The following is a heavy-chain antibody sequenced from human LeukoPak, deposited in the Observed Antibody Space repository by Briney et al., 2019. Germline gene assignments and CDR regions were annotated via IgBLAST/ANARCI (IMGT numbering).Heavy chain of an antibody. CDR1: GFTFSSYA. Sequence: PGASLILSCAASGFTFSSYAMSWVRQAPGKGLEWVSAISGSGGSTYYADSVKGRFTISRDNSKNTLYLQMNSLRAEDTAVYYCAKFRGYSGTNRYYFDYWGQGTLVTVSS. D-gene: IGHD1-26*01. J-gene: IGHJ4*02. CDR3: AKFRGYSGTNRYYFDY. V-gene: IGHV3-23*01. CDR2: ISGSGGST.